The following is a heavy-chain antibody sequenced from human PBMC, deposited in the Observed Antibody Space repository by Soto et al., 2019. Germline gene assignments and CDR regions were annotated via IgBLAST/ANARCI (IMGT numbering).Heavy chain of an antibody. J-gene: IGHJ4*02. CDR1: GGSISSGGYY. CDR2: IYYSGST. CDR3: ARGGVVVAAPFDY. Sequence: PSETLSLTCTVSGGSISSGGYYWSWIRQHPGKGLEWIGYIYYSGSTYYNPSLKSRVTISVDTSKNQFSLKLSSVTAADTAVYYCARGGVVVAAPFDYWGQGTLVTVSS. D-gene: IGHD2-15*01. V-gene: IGHV4-31*03.